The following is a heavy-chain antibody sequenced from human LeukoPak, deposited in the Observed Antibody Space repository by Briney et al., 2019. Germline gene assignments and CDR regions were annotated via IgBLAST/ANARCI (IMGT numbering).Heavy chain of an antibody. D-gene: IGHD1-26*01. V-gene: IGHV4-59*01. J-gene: IGHJ3*02. CDR1: GGSISSYY. Sequence: ASXTLSLTCTVSGGSISSYYWSWIRQPPGKGLEWIGYIYYSGSTNYKPSLKSGVTISVETSKNQFSLKQSYVAAGGKAVYYCARVGSGSYAEVDAFDIWGQGTMVTVSS. CDR2: IYYSGST. CDR3: ARVGSGSYAEVDAFDI.